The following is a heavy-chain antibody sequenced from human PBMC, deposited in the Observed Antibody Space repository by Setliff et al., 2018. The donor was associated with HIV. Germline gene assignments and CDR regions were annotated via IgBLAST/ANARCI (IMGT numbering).Heavy chain of an antibody. J-gene: IGHJ3*02. D-gene: IGHD3-3*01. Sequence: SETLSLTCNVSGDSISGNSYYWGWIRQPPGKGLELIGSFPHRGSTSYHPSLRSRVTIYVHPSKNHFSLRLTSVTAADLAVYYWARPLPPSYNFWGDALGIWGQGTMVT. CDR3: ARPLPPSYNFWGDALGI. CDR2: FPHRGST. CDR1: GDSISGNSYY. V-gene: IGHV4-39*02.